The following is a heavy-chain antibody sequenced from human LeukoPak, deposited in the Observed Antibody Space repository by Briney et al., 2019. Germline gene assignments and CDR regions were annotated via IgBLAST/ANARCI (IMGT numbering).Heavy chain of an antibody. CDR3: TGDNFDSSVKFDY. Sequence: GGSLKLSCVVSGFTFSGSAVRWVRQASGKGLEWVGRIRSKANNYATAYAASVKGRFTISRDDSKNTAYLQMNSLKTEDTAVYYCTGDNFDSSVKFDYWGQGTLVTVPS. J-gene: IGHJ4*02. CDR2: IRSKANNYAT. CDR1: GFTFSGSA. V-gene: IGHV3-73*01. D-gene: IGHD3-22*01.